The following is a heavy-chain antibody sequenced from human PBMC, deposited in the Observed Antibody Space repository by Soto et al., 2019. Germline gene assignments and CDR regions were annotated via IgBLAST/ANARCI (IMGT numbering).Heavy chain of an antibody. Sequence: EVQLVESGGGLVQPGRSLRLSCAASGFTFDDYAMHWVRQAPGKGLEWVSGISWNSGSIGYADSVKVRFTISRDNAKNSLYLQMNSLRAEDTALYYCAKDSTSGYDSYYYYMDVWGKGTTVTVSS. CDR1: GFTFDDYA. V-gene: IGHV3-9*01. CDR3: AKDSTSGYDSYYYYMDV. CDR2: ISWNSGSI. J-gene: IGHJ6*03. D-gene: IGHD5-12*01.